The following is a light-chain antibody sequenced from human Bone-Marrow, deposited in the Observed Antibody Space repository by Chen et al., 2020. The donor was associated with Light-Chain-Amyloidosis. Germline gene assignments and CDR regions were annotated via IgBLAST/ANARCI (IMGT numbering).Light chain of an antibody. CDR3: SSYTITNTLV. CDR1: SSDVGGDNH. J-gene: IGLJ1*01. Sequence: QSALTQPASVSGSPGQSITISCTGTSSDVGGDNHVSWYQQHPDKAPKLMIYEVTNRPSWVPDRCSGSKSDNTASLTISGLQNEDEADYFGSSYTITNTLVFGSGTRVTVL. CDR2: EVT. V-gene: IGLV2-14*01.